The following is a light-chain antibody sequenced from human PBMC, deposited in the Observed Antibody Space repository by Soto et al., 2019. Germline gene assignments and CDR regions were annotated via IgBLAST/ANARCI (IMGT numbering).Light chain of an antibody. V-gene: IGKV1-5*01. CDR1: QSISNR. CDR3: QRNGGRGT. J-gene: IGKJ1*01. Sequence: DIQMTQSPSTLSASVGDRVTITCRASQSISNRLAWYQQKPGKAPKVLIYDASSLESGVPSRFSGSVSGTEFILTISSLQPDDFASYCCQRNGGRGTFSQVTKVEIK. CDR2: DAS.